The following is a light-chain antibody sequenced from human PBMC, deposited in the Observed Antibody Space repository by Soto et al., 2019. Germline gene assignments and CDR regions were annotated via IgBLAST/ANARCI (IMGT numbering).Light chain of an antibody. CDR1: QSVRSN. CDR2: GAS. V-gene: IGKV3-15*01. J-gene: IGKJ4*01. CDR3: QQHANWPLT. Sequence: EIVMTQSPATLSVSPGERATLSCRASQSVRSNLAWYQQKPGQAPRLLIYGASTRATGLPDRFSGGGSGTDFTLTISSLEPEDFAVYYCQQHANWPLTFGGGTKVDIK.